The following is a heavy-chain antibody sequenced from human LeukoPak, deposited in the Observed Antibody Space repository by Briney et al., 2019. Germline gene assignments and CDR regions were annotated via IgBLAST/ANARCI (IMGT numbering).Heavy chain of an antibody. D-gene: IGHD6-25*01. Sequence: PSETLSLTCTVAGGSISGYYWSWIRQPAGKGLGWIGRMSTCGYANYIPSLVSRVTMSVDTSKNQFSLNLSSVTAADTAVYYCARESGSMRWFDPWGQGTLVTVSS. CDR3: ARESGSMRWFDP. CDR1: GGSISGYY. J-gene: IGHJ5*02. CDR2: MSTCGYA. V-gene: IGHV4-4*07.